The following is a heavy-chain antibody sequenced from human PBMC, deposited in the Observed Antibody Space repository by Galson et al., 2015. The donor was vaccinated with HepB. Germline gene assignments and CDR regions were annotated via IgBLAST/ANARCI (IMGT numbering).Heavy chain of an antibody. CDR1: GGSFSGYY. CDR2: INHSGST. D-gene: IGHD4-17*01. CDR3: ARGKTLDYGDGSFDY. Sequence: SETLSLTCAVYGGSFSGYYWSWIRQPPGKGLEWIGEINHSGSTNYSPSLKSRVTISVDTSKNQFSLKLSSVTAADTAVYYCARGKTLDYGDGSFDYWGQGTLVTVSS. J-gene: IGHJ4*02. V-gene: IGHV4-34*01.